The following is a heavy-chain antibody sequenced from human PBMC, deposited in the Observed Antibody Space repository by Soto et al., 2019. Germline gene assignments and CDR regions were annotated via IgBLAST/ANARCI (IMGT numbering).Heavy chain of an antibody. D-gene: IGHD6-13*01. CDR1: GYTFTSYA. Sequence: VASVKVSCKASGYTFTSYAMHWVRQAPGQRLEWMGWINAGNGNTKYSQKFQGRVTITRDTSASTAYMELSSLRSEDTAVYYCASVAAAGTIPYYYGMDVWGQGTTVTVAS. CDR2: INAGNGNT. J-gene: IGHJ6*02. CDR3: ASVAAAGTIPYYYGMDV. V-gene: IGHV1-3*01.